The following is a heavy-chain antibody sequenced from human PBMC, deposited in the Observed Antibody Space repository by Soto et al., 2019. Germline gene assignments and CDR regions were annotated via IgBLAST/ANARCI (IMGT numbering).Heavy chain of an antibody. CDR2: IHYNGDA. V-gene: IGHV4-59*08. CDR3: ARHSGSSGGAFDL. J-gene: IGHJ3*01. D-gene: IGHD6-13*01. CDR1: GCSISDFY. Sequence: PSETLSLTCTVSGCSISDFYCSWIRQPPGRGLEWIGYIHYNGDADYNPSLKSRFTISVDTSKNQFSLRLSPVTAADTAVYYCARHSGSSGGAFDLWGQGTMVTVSS.